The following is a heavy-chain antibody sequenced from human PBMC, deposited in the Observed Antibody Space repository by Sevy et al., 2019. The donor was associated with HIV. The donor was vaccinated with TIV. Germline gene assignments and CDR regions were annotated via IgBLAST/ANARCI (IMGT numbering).Heavy chain of an antibody. Sequence: SEALSLTCTVSTGYINNYYLTWGRQSPGKGLEWIGYIYYRGNTKYNPSLGSRVSMSIDTNKEQFSLTLTSVTGADSAIYYCARAEYGHSRGWYSWLDAWGQGILVTVSS. CDR2: IYYRGNT. V-gene: IGHV4-59*01. D-gene: IGHD6-19*01. J-gene: IGHJ5*02. CDR1: TGYINNYY. CDR3: ARAEYGHSRGWYSWLDA.